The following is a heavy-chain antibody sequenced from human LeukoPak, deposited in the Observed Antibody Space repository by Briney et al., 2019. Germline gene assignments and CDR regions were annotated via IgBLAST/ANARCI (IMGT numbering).Heavy chain of an antibody. J-gene: IGHJ2*01. CDR3: ARSYYDSNWYFDF. CDR2: IYTSGST. Sequence: SETLSLTCTVSGGSISGYHWSWIRQPAGKGLEWIGRIYTSGSTNYNPSLKSRVTMSVETSKDQFSLKLSSVTAADTAIYYCARSYYDSNWYFDFWGRGTLGTV. CDR1: GGSISGYH. D-gene: IGHD3-9*01. V-gene: IGHV4-4*07.